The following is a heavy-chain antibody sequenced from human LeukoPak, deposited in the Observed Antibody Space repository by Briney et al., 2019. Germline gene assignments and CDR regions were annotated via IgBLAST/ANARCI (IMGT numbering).Heavy chain of an antibody. V-gene: IGHV4-34*01. D-gene: IGHD3-3*01. CDR1: GGSFSGYY. J-gene: IGHJ3*02. CDR3: GFWSDAFDI. Sequence: SETLSLTCAVYGGSFSGYYWSWLRQPPGKGLEWIGEINHSGSTNYNPSLKSRVTISVDTSKNQFSLKRSSVTAADTAVYYCGFWSDAFDIWGQGTMVTVSS. CDR2: INHSGST.